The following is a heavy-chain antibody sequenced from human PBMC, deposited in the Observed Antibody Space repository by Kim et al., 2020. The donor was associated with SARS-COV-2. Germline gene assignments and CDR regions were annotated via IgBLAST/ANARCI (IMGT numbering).Heavy chain of an antibody. Sequence: GGSLRLSCAASGFLFSTYGMNWVRQAPGKGLEWVSGIGGSGATTYYAESVKGRFIISRDNSKNTLYLQMNSLRAEDTAIYYCAKKWSSGYAPYDYWGQGTLVTVSS. J-gene: IGHJ4*02. CDR1: GFLFSTYG. CDR2: IGGSGATT. CDR3: AKKWSSGYAPYDY. D-gene: IGHD5-12*01. V-gene: IGHV3-23*01.